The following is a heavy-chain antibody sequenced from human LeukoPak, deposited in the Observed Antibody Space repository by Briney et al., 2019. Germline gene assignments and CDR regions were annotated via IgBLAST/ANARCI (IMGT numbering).Heavy chain of an antibody. CDR1: GFAFSDLW. J-gene: IGHJ4*02. Sequence: GGSLRLSCAASGFAFSDLWMSWVRQAPGKGLEWVANIRHDGNAKNYVPSVRGRFTISRDNAKNSLYLQMNSLTVEDTAVYYCATSHDSAGNDWGQGTLVTVSS. D-gene: IGHD2-15*01. CDR2: IRHDGNAK. V-gene: IGHV3-7*01. CDR3: ATSHDSAGND.